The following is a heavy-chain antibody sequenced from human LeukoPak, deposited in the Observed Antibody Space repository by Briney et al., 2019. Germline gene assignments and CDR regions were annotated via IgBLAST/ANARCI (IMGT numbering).Heavy chain of an antibody. CDR3: TTDESGYGSGYDNPTY. Sequence: GGSLRLSCAASGFTFSNAWMSWVRQAPGKGLEWVGRIKSKTDGGTTDYAAPVKGRFTISRDDSKNTLYLQMNSLKTEDTAVYYRTTDESGYGSGYDNPTYWGQGTLVTVSS. D-gene: IGHD5-12*01. J-gene: IGHJ4*02. V-gene: IGHV3-15*01. CDR1: GFTFSNAW. CDR2: IKSKTDGGTT.